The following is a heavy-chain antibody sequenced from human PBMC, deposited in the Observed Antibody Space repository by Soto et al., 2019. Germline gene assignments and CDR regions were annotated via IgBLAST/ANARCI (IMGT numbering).Heavy chain of an antibody. J-gene: IGHJ4*02. CDR3: AVYGYGVSAAAY. D-gene: IGHD4-17*01. CDR2: INQDGSER. Sequence: PGGSLRLSCAGSGLTFRNDWLSWVRQAPGKGLEWVANINQDGSERYYVDSVRGRFTISRDNVENSLYLQLNNLRPEDTAVYYCAVYGYGVSAAAYWGQGTLVTVSS. V-gene: IGHV3-7*03. CDR1: GLTFRNDW.